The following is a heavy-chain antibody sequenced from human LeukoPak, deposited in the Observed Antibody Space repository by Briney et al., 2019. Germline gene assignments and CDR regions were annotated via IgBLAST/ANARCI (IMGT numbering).Heavy chain of an antibody. D-gene: IGHD5-12*01. J-gene: IGHJ6*03. V-gene: IGHV4-61*02. CDR1: GGSISSGSYY. CDR3: ARGGIVATISWGGRDYYYYMDV. CDR2: IYTSGST. Sequence: PSQTLSLTCTVSGGSISSGSYYWSWIRQPAGKGLEWIGRIYTSGSTNYNPSLKSRVTISVDTSKNQFSLKLSSVTAADTAVYYCARGGIVATISWGGRDYYYYMDVWGKGTTVTVSS.